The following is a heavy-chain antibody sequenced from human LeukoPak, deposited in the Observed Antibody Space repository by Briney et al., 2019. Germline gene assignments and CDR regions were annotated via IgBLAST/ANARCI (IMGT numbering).Heavy chain of an antibody. J-gene: IGHJ3*02. Sequence: RASVKVSCKASGYTFTSYYMHWVRQAPGQGLEWMGIINPSGGSTSYAQKFQGRVTMTRDMSTSTVYMELSSLRSDDTAVYYCAREYCSGGSCSDAFDIWGQGTMVTVSS. CDR2: INPSGGST. D-gene: IGHD2-15*01. CDR1: GYTFTSYY. CDR3: AREYCSGGSCSDAFDI. V-gene: IGHV1-46*01.